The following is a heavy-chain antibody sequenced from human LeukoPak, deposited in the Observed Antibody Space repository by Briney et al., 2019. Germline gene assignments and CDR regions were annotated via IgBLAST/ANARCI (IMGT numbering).Heavy chain of an antibody. Sequence: GSLRLSCAASGFTFSSYWMNWVRQAPGKGLEWVANINQDGSAKYYVDSVRGRFTFSRGNAMNSLFLQMNSLRAEDTAVYYCARDVHGGAFDYWGQGTLVTVSS. CDR1: GFTFSSYW. CDR2: INQDGSAK. CDR3: ARDVHGGAFDY. V-gene: IGHV3-7*01. D-gene: IGHD4-23*01. J-gene: IGHJ4*02.